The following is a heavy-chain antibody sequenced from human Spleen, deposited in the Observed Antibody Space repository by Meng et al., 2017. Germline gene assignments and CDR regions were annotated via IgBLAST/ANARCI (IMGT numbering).Heavy chain of an antibody. CDR2: IYSGDSDT. CDR1: GYSFISYW. D-gene: IGHD2-15*01. Sequence: GESLKISCKASGYSFISYWIGWVRQMPGKGLEWMGIIYSGDSDTIYSPSFQGQVTISVDRSINTTYLQWSGLKASDTAMYYCARRHKGYCTGGSCYLDYWGQGTLVTVSS. CDR3: ARRHKGYCTGGSCYLDY. V-gene: IGHV5-51*01. J-gene: IGHJ4*02.